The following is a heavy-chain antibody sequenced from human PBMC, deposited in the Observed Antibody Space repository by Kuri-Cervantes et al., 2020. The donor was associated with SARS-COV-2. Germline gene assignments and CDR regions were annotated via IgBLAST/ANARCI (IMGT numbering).Heavy chain of an antibody. V-gene: IGHV4-39*07. CDR1: GGSISSSSYY. CDR2: FYYGGST. J-gene: IGHJ2*01. D-gene: IGHD3-3*01. Sequence: SETLSLTCTVSGGSISSSSYYWAWVRQPPGKVLEWIGSFYYGGSTYENPSHKSRVTMSVDTSQNQFFLRLSSVTAADTAVYYCARVRDDFWSGHLFYLGGRGTLVTVSS. CDR3: ARVRDDFWSGHLFYL.